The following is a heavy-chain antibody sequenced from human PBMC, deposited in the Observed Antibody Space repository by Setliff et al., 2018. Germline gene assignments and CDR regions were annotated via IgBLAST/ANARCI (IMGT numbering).Heavy chain of an antibody. CDR1: GYTFTSYA. D-gene: IGHD2-2*01. J-gene: IGHJ4*02. V-gene: IGHV1-3*03. CDR3: GRGANYCHSDSCYYYFDY. Sequence: ASVKVSCKASGYTFTSYALHWVRQAPGQRLEWMGWINAGNGNTRYSQEFQGRVTFTMDTSANTAYMEPSSLRSEDMAVYYCGRGANYCHSDSCYYYFDYWGQGTLVTVSS. CDR2: INAGNGNT.